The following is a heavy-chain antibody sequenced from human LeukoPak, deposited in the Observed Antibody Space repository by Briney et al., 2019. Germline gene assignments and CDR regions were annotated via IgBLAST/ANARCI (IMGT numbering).Heavy chain of an antibody. CDR3: ARVYSSSWYGTDYYYGMDV. V-gene: IGHV1-69*04. Sequence: SVKVSCKASGGTFSSYAISWVRQAPGQGLEWMGRIIPILGIANYAQKFQGGVTITADKSTSTAYMELSSLRSEGTAVYYCARVYSSSWYGTDYYYGMDVWGQGTTVTVSS. J-gene: IGHJ6*02. D-gene: IGHD6-13*01. CDR1: GGTFSSYA. CDR2: IIPILGIA.